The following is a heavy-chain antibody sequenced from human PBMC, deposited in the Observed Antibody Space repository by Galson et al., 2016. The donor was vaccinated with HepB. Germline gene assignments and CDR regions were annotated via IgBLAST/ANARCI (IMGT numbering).Heavy chain of an antibody. Sequence: FLRISCAASGFRFSTYAMTWVRQAPGQGLVWVSAIRDNGSKTYSADSVTARFTISSDNSKDTLYLQMDSLRAEDTALYYCARLNGVVGFQGYFDYWGQGTLVTVSS. V-gene: IGHV3-23*01. J-gene: IGHJ4*02. CDR2: IRDNGSKT. CDR3: ARLNGVVGFQGYFDY. CDR1: GFRFSTYA. D-gene: IGHD2-8*01.